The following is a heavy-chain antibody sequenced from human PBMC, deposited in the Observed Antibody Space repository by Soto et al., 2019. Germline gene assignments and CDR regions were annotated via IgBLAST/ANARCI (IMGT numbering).Heavy chain of an antibody. J-gene: IGHJ6*02. Sequence: QVQLVQSGAEVRKSGSSVKVSCKAAGGTFSDYALSWVRQAPGQGLEWMGGIIPMFATTNYAQKFPGRVTITADDSATTAHMELSSLKSEDTAVYYCARGRGIGFSSTWNIYWYYNMDVWGQGTTVTVSS. CDR2: IIPMFATT. CDR1: GGTFSDYA. D-gene: IGHD6-13*01. CDR3: ARGRGIGFSSTWNIYWYYNMDV. V-gene: IGHV1-69*01.